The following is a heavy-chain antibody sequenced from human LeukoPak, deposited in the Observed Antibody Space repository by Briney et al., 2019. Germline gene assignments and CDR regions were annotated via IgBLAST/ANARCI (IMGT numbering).Heavy chain of an antibody. V-gene: IGHV3-21*01. Sequence: GGSLSLSCAASGFPFSSCSMYWVRQAPGKGLEWVSSISSISSYMHYADSVKGRFTISSRNAKKSLYLQMNSLTAEDTAVYYCARSFLSIAAAATDYWGQGTLVTVTS. CDR3: ARSFLSIAAAATDY. D-gene: IGHD6-13*01. CDR2: ISSISSYM. J-gene: IGHJ4*02. CDR1: GFPFSSCS.